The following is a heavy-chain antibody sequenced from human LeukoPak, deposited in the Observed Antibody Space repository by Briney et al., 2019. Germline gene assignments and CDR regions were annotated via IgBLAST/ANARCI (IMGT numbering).Heavy chain of an antibody. CDR1: GYSFTSYW. CDR3: ARVYCSGGSCYSRGAYGMDV. V-gene: IGHV5-51*01. Sequence: GESLKISCKGSGYSFTSYWIGWVRQMPGKGLEWMGIIYPGDSDTRYSPSFQGQVTISADKSISTAYLQWSSLKASDTAMYYCARVYCSGGSCYSRGAYGMDVRGQGTTVTVSS. CDR2: IYPGDSDT. D-gene: IGHD2-15*01. J-gene: IGHJ6*02.